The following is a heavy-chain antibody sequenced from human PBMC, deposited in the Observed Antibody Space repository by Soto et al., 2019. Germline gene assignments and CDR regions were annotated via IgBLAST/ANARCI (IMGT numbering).Heavy chain of an antibody. V-gene: IGHV3-7*05. CDR1: GFTFSDYW. CDR2: IKRDGSEK. CDR3: ATSMGRGGNDY. Sequence: EVQLVESGGGLVQPGGSLRLSCAASGFTFSDYWMSWVRQAPGKGLECVANIKRDGSEKYYVDPVKGRFTISRDNAKNSLYLQMNSARAEDTAVYYCATSMGRGGNDYWGQGTLVTVSS. D-gene: IGHD3-10*01. J-gene: IGHJ4*02.